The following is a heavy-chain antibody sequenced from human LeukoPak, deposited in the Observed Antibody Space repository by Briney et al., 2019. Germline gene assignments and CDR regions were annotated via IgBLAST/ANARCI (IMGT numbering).Heavy chain of an antibody. D-gene: IGHD2-21*01. V-gene: IGHV3-21*01. CDR2: ISSSSSYI. J-gene: IGHJ3*02. Sequence: GGSLRLSCAASGSTFSSYSMNWVRQAPGKGLEWVSSISSSSSYIYYADSVKGRFTISRDNAKNSLYLQMNSLRAEDTAVYYCAREVVIAMRPDAFDIWGQGTMVTVSS. CDR1: GSTFSSYS. CDR3: AREVVIAMRPDAFDI.